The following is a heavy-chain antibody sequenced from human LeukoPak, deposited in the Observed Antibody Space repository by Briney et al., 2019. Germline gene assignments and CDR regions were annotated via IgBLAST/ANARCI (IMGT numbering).Heavy chain of an antibody. D-gene: IGHD2-15*01. V-gene: IGHV3-30*02. J-gene: IGHJ4*02. CDR2: IRYDGSNK. CDR1: GFTFSSYG. Sequence: GGSLRLSCAASGFTFSSYGMHWVRQAPGKGLEWVAFIRYDGSNKYYADSVKGRFTVSRDNARNSLFLQMNSLRAEDTALYYCAREQGREASATIVGDYWGQGTLVTVSS. CDR3: AREQGREASATIVGDY.